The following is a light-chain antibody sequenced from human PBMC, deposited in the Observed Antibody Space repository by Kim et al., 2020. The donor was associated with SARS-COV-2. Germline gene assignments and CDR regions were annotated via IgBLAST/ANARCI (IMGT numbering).Light chain of an antibody. J-gene: IGLJ2*01. CDR3: CSYAGSYTVV. Sequence: GQSVTISCTGTSIDVGGYNYVSWYQQHPGKAPKLMIYDVSKRPSGVPDRFSGSKSGNTASLTISGLQAEDEADYYCCSYAGSYTVVFGGGTQLTVL. V-gene: IGLV2-11*01. CDR1: SIDVGGYNY. CDR2: DVS.